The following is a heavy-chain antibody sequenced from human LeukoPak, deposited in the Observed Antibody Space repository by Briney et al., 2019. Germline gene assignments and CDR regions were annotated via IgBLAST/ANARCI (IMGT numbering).Heavy chain of an antibody. CDR2: ISFDGTTN. D-gene: IGHD1-26*01. J-gene: IGHJ4*02. Sequence: GGSLRLSCAASGFTFSASAMHWVRQTPDNGLEWVALISFDGTTNYYADSVKGRFTISRDNSKNTLYLQMNSLRTEDTALYYCARDFGGGYYPDYWGQGILVTVSS. V-gene: IGHV3-30*04. CDR3: ARDFGGGYYPDY. CDR1: GFTFSASA.